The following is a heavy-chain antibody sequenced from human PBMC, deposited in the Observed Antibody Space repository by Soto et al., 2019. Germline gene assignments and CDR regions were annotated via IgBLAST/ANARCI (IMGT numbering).Heavy chain of an antibody. CDR3: ARIYGDYYFDY. V-gene: IGHV4-59*01. D-gene: IGHD4-17*01. Sequence: SETLSLTCTVSGGSLSSYYWSWIRQPPGKGLEWIGYIYYSGSTNYNPSLKSRVTISVDTSKNQFSLKLSSVTAADTAVYYCARIYGDYYFDYWGQGTLVTVSS. CDR2: IYYSGST. J-gene: IGHJ4*02. CDR1: GGSLSSYY.